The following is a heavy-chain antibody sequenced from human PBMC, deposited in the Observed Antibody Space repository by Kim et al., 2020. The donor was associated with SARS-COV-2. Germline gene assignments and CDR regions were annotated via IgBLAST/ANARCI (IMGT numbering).Heavy chain of an antibody. CDR3: ARTSWSSGSGRRYYNGRDV. D-gene: IGHD3-10*01. CDR1: GGTFSSYG. CDR2: IIPIFGTA. Sequence: SVKVSCKASGGTFSSYGISWVRQAPGQGLEWMGGIIPIFGTANYAQKFQGRVTITADESTSTAYMELSSLRSEDTAVYYCARTSWSSGSGRRYYNGRDVGGQGTTVTLS. V-gene: IGHV1-69*13. J-gene: IGHJ6*02.